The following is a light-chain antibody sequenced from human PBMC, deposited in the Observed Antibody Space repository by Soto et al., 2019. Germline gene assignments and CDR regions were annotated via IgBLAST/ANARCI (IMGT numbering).Light chain of an antibody. J-gene: IGKJ4*01. V-gene: IGKV1-5*03. CDR3: QQYEAYTLT. CDR2: KAS. CDR1: QSISSW. Sequence: DIQLTQSPSTLSASVGDRVTITCRASQSISSWLAWYQQKQGKAPKLLVYKASSLESGVPSRFSGSGSATEFTLTITTLQPDDFANYYVQQYEAYTLTFGGGTKVEI.